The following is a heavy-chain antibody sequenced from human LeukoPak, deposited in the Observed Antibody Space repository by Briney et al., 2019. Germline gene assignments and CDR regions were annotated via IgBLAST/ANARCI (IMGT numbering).Heavy chain of an antibody. CDR3: ARDSSSLGNYYGMDV. J-gene: IGHJ6*02. CDR1: GFTFSSYS. CDR2: ISSSSSYI. Sequence: GGSLRLSCAASGFTFSSYSMNWVRQAPGKGLKWVSSISSSSSYIYYADSVKGRFTISRDNAKNSLYLQMNSLRAEDTAVYYCARDSSSLGNYYGMDVWGQGTTVTVSS. D-gene: IGHD6-13*01. V-gene: IGHV3-21*01.